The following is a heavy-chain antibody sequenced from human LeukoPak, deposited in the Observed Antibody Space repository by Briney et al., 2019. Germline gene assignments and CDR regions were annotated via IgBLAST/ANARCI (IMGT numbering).Heavy chain of an antibody. CDR3: ARGNYYDSSGYAMGIAFDY. CDR2: IRYDGSNK. V-gene: IGHV3-30*02. CDR1: GFTFSSYG. Sequence: GGSLRLSCAASGFTFSSYGMHWVRQAPGKGLEWVAFIRYDGSNKYYADSVKGRFTISRDNSKNTLYLQMNSLRAEDTAVYYCARGNYYDSSGYAMGIAFDYWGQGTLVTVSS. D-gene: IGHD3-22*01. J-gene: IGHJ4*02.